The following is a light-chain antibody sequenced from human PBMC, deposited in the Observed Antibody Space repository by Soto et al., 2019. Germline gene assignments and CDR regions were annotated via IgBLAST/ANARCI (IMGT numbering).Light chain of an antibody. Sequence: EIVFTQSPGTLSLSPGERATLSCRASQSVNSNYLAWHQQKHGQAPRLLIYGASSRDTGIPDRFSGSGSGTDFTLTISRLEPEDFSVYYCQQYGSSRWTFGQGTKVDIK. J-gene: IGKJ1*01. CDR3: QQYGSSRWT. V-gene: IGKV3-20*01. CDR2: GAS. CDR1: QSVNSNY.